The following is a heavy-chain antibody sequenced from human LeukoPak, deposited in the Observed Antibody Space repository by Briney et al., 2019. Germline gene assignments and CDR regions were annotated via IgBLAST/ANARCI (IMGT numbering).Heavy chain of an antibody. CDR1: GGSISSSSYY. J-gene: IGHJ4*02. Sequence: SETLSLTCTVSGGSISSSSYYWGWIRQPPGKGLEWIGSIYYSGSTYYNPSLKSRVTISVDTSKNQFSLKLSSVTAADTAVYYCARKLIAAAGTKIFTFDYWGQGTLVTVSS. CDR3: ARKLIAAAGTKIFTFDY. V-gene: IGHV4-39*07. D-gene: IGHD6-13*01. CDR2: IYYSGST.